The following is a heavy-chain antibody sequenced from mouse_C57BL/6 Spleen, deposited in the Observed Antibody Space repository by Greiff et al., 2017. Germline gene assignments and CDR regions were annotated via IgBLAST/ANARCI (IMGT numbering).Heavy chain of an antibody. V-gene: IGHV5-4*01. D-gene: IGHD3-2*02. Sequence: DVQLVESGGGLVQPGGSLKLSCAASGFTFSSSAMSWVRQTPEKRLEWVATISDGGSYTYYPANVKGRFTISREKAKNNLYLQMSHLKSEDTAMYYCARDWTDQAYCDYWGQGTTLTVSS. CDR3: ARDWTDQAYCDY. J-gene: IGHJ2*01. CDR1: GFTFSSSA. CDR2: ISDGGSYT.